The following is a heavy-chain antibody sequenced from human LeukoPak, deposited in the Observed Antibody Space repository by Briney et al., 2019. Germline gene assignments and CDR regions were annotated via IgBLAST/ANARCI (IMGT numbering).Heavy chain of an antibody. V-gene: IGHV4-59*08. CDR3: ARSRSRPFDY. CDR1: GGSISSYY. Sequence: SETLSLTCTVSGGSISSYYWSWIRQPPGKGLEWIGYIYYSGSTNYNPSLKSRVTISVDTSKNQLSLKLSSVTAADTAVYYCARSRSRPFDYWGQGTLVTVSS. J-gene: IGHJ4*02. CDR2: IYYSGST.